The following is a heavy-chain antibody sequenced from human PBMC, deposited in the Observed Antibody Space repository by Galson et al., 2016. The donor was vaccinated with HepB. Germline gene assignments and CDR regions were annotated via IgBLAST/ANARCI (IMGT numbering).Heavy chain of an antibody. J-gene: IGHJ6*02. CDR1: GYTFTGDY. D-gene: IGHD3-10*01. CDR2: INPNSGDT. V-gene: IGHV1-2*04. CDR3: AREGVRGEINYGMDV. Sequence: SVKVFCKASGYTFTGDYIHWVRQAPGQGVEWMGWINPNSGDTNYAQKFQDWVTMTRDTSISTAYMELRRLRSGNTAVYYCAREGVRGEINYGMDVWGQGTTVTVSS.